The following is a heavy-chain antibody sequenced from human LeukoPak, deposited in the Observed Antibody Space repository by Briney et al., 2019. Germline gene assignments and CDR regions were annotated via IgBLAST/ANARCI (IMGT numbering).Heavy chain of an antibody. V-gene: IGHV3-23*01. CDR3: GKDPNGDYVGAFDF. CDR2: IRGTGGTT. CDR1: GFTFSDYA. D-gene: IGHD4-17*01. J-gene: IGHJ3*01. Sequence: GGSLRLSCAASGFTFSDYALIWVRQAPGKGLEWISAIRGTGGTTYCADSVKGRCTISRDNSRNTVYLQMNSLRAEDTALYLCGKDPNGDYVGAFDFWGPGTMVTVSS.